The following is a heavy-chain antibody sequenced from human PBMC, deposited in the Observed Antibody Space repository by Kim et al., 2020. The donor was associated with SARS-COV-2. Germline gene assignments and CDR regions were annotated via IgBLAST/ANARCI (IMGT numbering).Heavy chain of an antibody. J-gene: IGHJ4*02. D-gene: IGHD5-12*01. CDR1: GFTFSIYS. CDR3: ARVGLSGYTVDY. CDR2: ISSTSRNI. Sequence: GGSLRLSCAASGFTFSIYSIDWVRRAPGKGLEWIIYISSTSRNIYYAESVKGRFTVSRDNAENSVFLQMDSLTDEDTGIYYCARVGLSGYTVDYWGQGTPVTVSS. V-gene: IGHV3-48*02.